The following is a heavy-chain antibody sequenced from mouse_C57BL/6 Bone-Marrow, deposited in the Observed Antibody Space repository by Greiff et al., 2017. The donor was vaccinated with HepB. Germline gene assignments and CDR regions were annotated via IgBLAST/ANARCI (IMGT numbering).Heavy chain of an antibody. V-gene: IGHV1-5*01. D-gene: IGHD2-3*01. Sequence: EVHLVESGTVLARPGASVKMSCKTSGYTFTSYWMHWVKQRPGQGLEWIGAIYPGNSDTSYNQKFKGKAKLTAVTSASTAYMELSSLTNEDSAVYYCTKDRWLLPPYYAMDYWGQGTSVTVSS. CDR3: TKDRWLLPPYYAMDY. CDR2: IYPGNSDT. CDR1: GYTFTSYW. J-gene: IGHJ4*01.